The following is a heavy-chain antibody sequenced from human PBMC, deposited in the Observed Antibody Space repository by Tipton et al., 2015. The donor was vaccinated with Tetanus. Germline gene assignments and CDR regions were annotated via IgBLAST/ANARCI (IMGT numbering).Heavy chain of an antibody. Sequence: SGFIFSNYGFHWVRQAPGKGLEWVAVILFDGSHKDYADSVKGRFTISRDNSRNTLYLQMNSLRAEDTAVYYCARDFRFSWDYWGQGILVTVSS. CDR1: GFIFSNYG. V-gene: IGHV3-33*01. CDR2: ILFDGSHK. J-gene: IGHJ4*02. CDR3: ARDFRFSWDY.